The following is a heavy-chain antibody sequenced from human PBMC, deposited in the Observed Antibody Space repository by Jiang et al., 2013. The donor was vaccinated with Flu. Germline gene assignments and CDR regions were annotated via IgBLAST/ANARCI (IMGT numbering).Heavy chain of an antibody. J-gene: IGHJ4*02. V-gene: IGHV1-69*01. CDR2: IIPIFDTS. CDR3: ATFVARVGAPPLDY. D-gene: IGHD1-26*01. Sequence: GAEVKKPGSSVKVSCKASGGTFSSYAISWVRQAPGQGLEWMGGIIPIFDTSNYAQKFQGRVTIAADEATSTAYMELSSLRSEDTAMYYCATFVARVGAPPLDYWGQGTLVTVSS. CDR1: GGTFSSYA.